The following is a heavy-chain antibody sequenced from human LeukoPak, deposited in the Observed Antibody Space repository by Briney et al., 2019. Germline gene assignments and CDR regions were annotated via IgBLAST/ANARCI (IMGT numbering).Heavy chain of an antibody. CDR1: GYTFTNYW. Sequence: GESLKISCKGPGYTFTNYWIGWVRQMPGKGLEWMGMIYPGDSDTRYSPSFQGHVTISADKSITTAYLQWSSLKASDTAMYYCARPTGDRGYFDYWGQGTLVTVSS. J-gene: IGHJ4*02. CDR2: IYPGDSDT. CDR3: ARPTGDRGYFDY. D-gene: IGHD7-27*01. V-gene: IGHV5-51*01.